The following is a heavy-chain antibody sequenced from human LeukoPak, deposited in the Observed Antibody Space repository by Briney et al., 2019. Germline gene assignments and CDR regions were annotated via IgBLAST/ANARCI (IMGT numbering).Heavy chain of an antibody. CDR1: GYTFTSYA. CDR3: ARGALPSGSYLDY. V-gene: IGHV1-3*03. D-gene: IGHD1-26*01. J-gene: IGHJ4*02. CDR2: INAGNGNT. Sequence: PGASVKVSCKASGYTFTSYAIHWVRQAPGQRLEWMGWINAGNGNTKYSQEFQGRVTITRDTSASTAYMELSSLRSEDTAVYYCARGALPSGSYLDYWGQGTLVTVSS.